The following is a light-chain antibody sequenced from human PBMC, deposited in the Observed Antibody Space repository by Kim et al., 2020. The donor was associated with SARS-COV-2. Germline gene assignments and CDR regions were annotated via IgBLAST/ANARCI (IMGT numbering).Light chain of an antibody. CDR1: SGDVGGYNY. CDR2: DVS. CDR3: CSYAGSYTEV. Sequence: QSALTQPRSVSGSPGQSVTISCTGTSGDVGGYNYVSWYQQHPGKAPKLMIYDVSKRPSGVPDRFSGSKSGNTASLTISGLQGEDEADYYCCSYAGSYTEVFGGGTKLTVL. J-gene: IGLJ2*01. V-gene: IGLV2-11*01.